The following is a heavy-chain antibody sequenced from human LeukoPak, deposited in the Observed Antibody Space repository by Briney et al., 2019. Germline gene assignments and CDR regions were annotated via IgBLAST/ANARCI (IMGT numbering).Heavy chain of an antibody. D-gene: IGHD3/OR15-3a*01. CDR2: IYTSGST. V-gene: IGHV4-38-2*02. J-gene: IGHJ6*03. CDR3: ATLDSVVRSYYMDV. CDR1: GYSINSGYY. Sequence: PSETLSLTCTVSGYSINSGYYWGWIRPPPGKGLEWIGRIYTSGSTNYNPSLKSRVTMSVDTSKNQFSLKLSSVTAADTAVYYCATLDSVVRSYYMDVWGKGTTVTVSS.